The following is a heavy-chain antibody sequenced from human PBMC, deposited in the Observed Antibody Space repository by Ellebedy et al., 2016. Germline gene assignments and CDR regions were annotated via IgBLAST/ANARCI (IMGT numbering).Heavy chain of an antibody. Sequence: SETLSLXCAVYGGSFSGYYWSWIRQPPGKGLEWIGEINHSGSTNYNPSLKSRVTISVDTSKNQFSLKLSSVTAADTAVYYCAAGGWLQGFDYWGQGTLVTVSS. CDR3: AAGGWLQGFDY. CDR2: INHSGST. V-gene: IGHV4-34*01. CDR1: GGSFSGYY. J-gene: IGHJ4*02. D-gene: IGHD5-24*01.